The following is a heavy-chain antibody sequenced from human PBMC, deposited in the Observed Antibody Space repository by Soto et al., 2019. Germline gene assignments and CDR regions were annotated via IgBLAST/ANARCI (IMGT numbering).Heavy chain of an antibody. CDR2: IVVVSGST. CDR3: SADHPHMAMGWPV. CDR1: GFDFGSFG. Sequence: QMQLVQSAAEVREPGTSVRVSCRASGFDFGSFGLQFLRQTRGRGLEWIGWIVVVSGSTNYARQFQGRVAISRDMSSSTAYLDLYDLKSDDTAVYFCSADHPHMAMGWPVWGQGTTVTVSS. V-gene: IGHV1-58*01. D-gene: IGHD1-26*01. J-gene: IGHJ6*02.